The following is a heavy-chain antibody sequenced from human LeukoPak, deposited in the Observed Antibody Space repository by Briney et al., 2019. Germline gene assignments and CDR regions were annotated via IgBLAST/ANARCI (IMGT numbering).Heavy chain of an antibody. V-gene: IGHV4-59*01. CDR1: GGSISNYF. Sequence: SETLSLTCTVSGGSISNYFWSWIRQPAGKGLEWIGYIYYSGSTNYNPSLRSRVSISLDTSKNQFSLRLSSVTAADTAVYYCARADYTSTWYPNWFDPWGQGTLVTVSS. CDR3: ARADYTSTWYPNWFDP. CDR2: IYYSGST. J-gene: IGHJ5*02. D-gene: IGHD6-13*01.